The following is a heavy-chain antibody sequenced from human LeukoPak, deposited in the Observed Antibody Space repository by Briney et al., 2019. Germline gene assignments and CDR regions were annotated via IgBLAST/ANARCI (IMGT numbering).Heavy chain of an antibody. CDR3: ARMSYLYYYGSGTSIDY. Sequence: SETLSLPCVVYGGSFSDYYWTWIRQPPGKGLEWIGEINYSGGTNYNPSLKSRVTISVDTSKNQFSLNLSSVTAADTAVYYCARMSYLYYYGSGTSIDYWGQGTLVTVSS. CDR2: INYSGGT. V-gene: IGHV4-34*01. CDR1: GGSFSDYY. J-gene: IGHJ4*02. D-gene: IGHD3-10*01.